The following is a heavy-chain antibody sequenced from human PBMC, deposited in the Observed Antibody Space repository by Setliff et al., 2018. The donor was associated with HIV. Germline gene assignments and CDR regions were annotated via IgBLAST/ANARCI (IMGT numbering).Heavy chain of an antibody. CDR1: GYTFSDYY. V-gene: IGHV1-69*13. CDR3: ARIVRPSYYYYYYMDV. CDR2: IIPVFETS. D-gene: IGHD3-10*02. J-gene: IGHJ6*03. Sequence: ASVKVSCKASGYTFSDYYIHWVRQAPGQGLEYMGGIIPVFETSNYAQRFQGRVTITADESSSTAYMELSSLRYGDTAVYYCARIVRPSYYYYYYMDVWGKGTTVTV.